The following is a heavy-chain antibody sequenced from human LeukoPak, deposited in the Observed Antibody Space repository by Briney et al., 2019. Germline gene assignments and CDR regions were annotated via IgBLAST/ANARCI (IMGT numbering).Heavy chain of an antibody. J-gene: IGHJ4*02. D-gene: IGHD3/OR15-3a*01. CDR3: ARQTSRTGYDY. Sequence: GASVTVSCTASGYTFTSYGISWVRQAPGQGLEWMGWISAYNGNTNYSQELQGRVTMTTDTSTSTAYMELRSLRSDDTAVYYCARQTSRTGYDYWGQGTLVTVSS. CDR1: GYTFTSYG. CDR2: ISAYNGNT. V-gene: IGHV1-18*01.